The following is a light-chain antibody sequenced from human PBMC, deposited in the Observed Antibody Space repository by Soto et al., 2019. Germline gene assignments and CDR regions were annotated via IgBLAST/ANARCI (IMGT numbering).Light chain of an antibody. CDR3: QHYGSSPWK. Sequence: EIVLTQSPGTLSLSPGERATLSCRASQSVSSSYLAWYQQKPGQAPRPLIYGASSRAIGIPDRFSGSGSGTDFTLTISRLEPEDFAVYYCQHYGSSPWKFGQGTKV. V-gene: IGKV3-20*01. CDR2: GAS. J-gene: IGKJ1*01. CDR1: QSVSSSY.